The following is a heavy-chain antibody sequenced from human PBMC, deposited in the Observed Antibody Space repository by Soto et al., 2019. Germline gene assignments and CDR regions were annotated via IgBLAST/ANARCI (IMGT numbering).Heavy chain of an antibody. Sequence: ASVKVSCKVSGYTLTEISMHWVRQAPGKGLEWMGGFDPEDGETIYAQKFQGRVTMTEDTSTDTAYMELSSLRSEDTAVYYCATGYCSGGSCYFDRFDPWGQGTLVTVSS. CDR3: ATGYCSGGSCYFDRFDP. CDR2: FDPEDGET. V-gene: IGHV1-24*01. J-gene: IGHJ5*02. CDR1: GYTLTEIS. D-gene: IGHD2-15*01.